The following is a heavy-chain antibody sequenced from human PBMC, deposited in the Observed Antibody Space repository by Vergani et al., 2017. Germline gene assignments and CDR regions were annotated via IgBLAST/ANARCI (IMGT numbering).Heavy chain of an antibody. CDR2: TWYDGNNK. V-gene: IGHV3-33*01. J-gene: IGHJ5*02. D-gene: IGHD1-14*01. CDR3: ARDLRLLYNRFDP. Sequence: QVQLVETGGGVVQPGRSLRLSCAAPGFTFNQYGMHWVRQAPGKGLEWVAVTWYDGNNKQYADSVKGRFTISRDNSKSTMYLQMNSLGDEDTGVYYCARDLRLLYNRFDPWGQGTLVTVSS. CDR1: GFTFNQYG.